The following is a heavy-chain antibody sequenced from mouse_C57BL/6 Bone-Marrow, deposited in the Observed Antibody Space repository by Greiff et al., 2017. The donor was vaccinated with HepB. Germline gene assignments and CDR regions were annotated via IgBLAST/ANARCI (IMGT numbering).Heavy chain of an antibody. Sequence: QVQLQQSGAELARPGASVKLSCKASGYTFTSYGISWVKQRTGQGLEWIGEIYPRSGNTYYNEKFKGKATLTADKSSSTAYMALRSLTSEDSAVYFCAREETVPWYFDVWGTGTTVTVSS. CDR1: GYTFTSYG. CDR3: AREETVPWYFDV. D-gene: IGHD1-1*01. CDR2: IYPRSGNT. V-gene: IGHV1-81*01. J-gene: IGHJ1*03.